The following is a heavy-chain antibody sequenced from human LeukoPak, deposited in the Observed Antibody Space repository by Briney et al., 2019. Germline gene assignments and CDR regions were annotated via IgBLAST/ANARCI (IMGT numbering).Heavy chain of an antibody. CDR3: ARDVICSSTSCYGGYYYYYYMDV. CDR1: GGSISSYY. D-gene: IGHD2-2*01. J-gene: IGHJ6*03. V-gene: IGHV4-4*07. Sequence: SETLSLTCTVSGGSISSYYWSWIRQPAGKGLEWIGRIYTSGSTNYNPSLKSRVTMSVDTSKNQFSRKLSSVTAADTAVYYCARDVICSSTSCYGGYYYYYYMDVWGKGTTVTVSS. CDR2: IYTSGST.